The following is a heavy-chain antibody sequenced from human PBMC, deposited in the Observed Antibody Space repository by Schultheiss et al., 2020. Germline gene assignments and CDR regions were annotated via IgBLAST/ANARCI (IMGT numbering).Heavy chain of an antibody. CDR1: GGSISSGGYY. CDR3: ARAHPTRNRRNWFDP. Sequence: SATLSLTCTVSGGSISSGGYYWSWIRQHPGKGLEWIGYIYYSGSTYYNPSLKSRVTISVDTSKNQFSLKLSSVTAADTAVYYCARAHPTRNRRNWFDPWGQGTLVTGSS. J-gene: IGHJ5*02. V-gene: IGHV4-31*03. D-gene: IGHD2/OR15-2a*01. CDR2: IYYSGST.